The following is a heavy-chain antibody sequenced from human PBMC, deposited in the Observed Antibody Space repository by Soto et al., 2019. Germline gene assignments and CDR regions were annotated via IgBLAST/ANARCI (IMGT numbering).Heavy chain of an antibody. CDR3: ARTSSGYYYFHY. Sequence: GGSLRLSCAASGFTFSDYYMSWLRQAPGKGLEWVSYISSSSSYTNYADSVKGRFTISRDNAKNSLYLQMNSLRAEDTAVYYCARTSSGYYYFHYWGQGTLVTVSS. CDR2: ISSSSSYT. J-gene: IGHJ4*02. D-gene: IGHD3-22*01. V-gene: IGHV3-11*03. CDR1: GFTFSDYY.